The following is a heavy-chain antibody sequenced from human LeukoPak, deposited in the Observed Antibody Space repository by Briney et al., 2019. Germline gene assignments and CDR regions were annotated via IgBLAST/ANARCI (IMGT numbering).Heavy chain of an antibody. D-gene: IGHD6-13*01. CDR2: IIPIFGTA. V-gene: IGHV1-69*13. J-gene: IGHJ3*02. Sequence: PVKVSCKASGGTFSSYAISWVRRAPGQGLEWMGGIIPIFGTANYAQKFQGRVTITADESTSTAYMELSSLRSEDTAVYYCAGPSPSSSWYHRAFDIWGQGTMVTVSS. CDR3: AGPSPSSSWYHRAFDI. CDR1: GGTFSSYA.